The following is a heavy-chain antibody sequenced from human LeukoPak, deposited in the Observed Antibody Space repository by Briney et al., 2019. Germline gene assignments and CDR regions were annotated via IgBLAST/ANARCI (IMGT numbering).Heavy chain of an antibody. CDR3: TRGSMGGSGSYYKDYYYGMDV. Sequence: PSKTLSLTCTVSGGSISSYYWTWIRQPAGKGLEWIGRILNGGSTNYNPSLKSRLTMSVDTSKYQFSLKLNSVTAADTAVYYCTRGSMGGSGSYYKDYYYGMDVWGQGTTVTVS. CDR1: GGSISSYY. J-gene: IGHJ6*02. CDR2: ILNGGST. D-gene: IGHD3-10*01. V-gene: IGHV4-4*07.